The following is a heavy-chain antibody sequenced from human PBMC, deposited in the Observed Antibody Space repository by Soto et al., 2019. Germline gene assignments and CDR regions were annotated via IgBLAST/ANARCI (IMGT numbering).Heavy chain of an antibody. D-gene: IGHD6-19*01. Sequence: QVQLVQSGAEVRKPGSSVKVSCKASGGTFTTYDISWVRQAPGQGLEWMGGIIPLFDATKYAQKFQGRGRITADKSTGTAYMELSSLRSEDTAMYYCARDRSSSWYNGTFYFDSWGQGTLVTVSS. CDR2: IIPLFDAT. CDR1: GGTFTTYD. CDR3: ARDRSSSWYNGTFYFDS. V-gene: IGHV1-69*06. J-gene: IGHJ4*02.